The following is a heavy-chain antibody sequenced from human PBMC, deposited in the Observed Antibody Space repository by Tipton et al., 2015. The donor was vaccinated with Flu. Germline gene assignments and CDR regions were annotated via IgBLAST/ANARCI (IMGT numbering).Heavy chain of an antibody. Sequence: GSLRLSCAASGFIFSTYEMTWVRLTPGKGLDCVSYISSSGNTIYYADSVKGRFTVSRDNAKKSLYLQMNSLRVEDTALYYCARAHFDENSYFQAMDVWGQGTTVTVSS. CDR2: ISSSGNTI. D-gene: IGHD3-9*01. CDR3: ARAHFDENSYFQAMDV. CDR1: GFIFSTYE. J-gene: IGHJ6*02. V-gene: IGHV3-48*03.